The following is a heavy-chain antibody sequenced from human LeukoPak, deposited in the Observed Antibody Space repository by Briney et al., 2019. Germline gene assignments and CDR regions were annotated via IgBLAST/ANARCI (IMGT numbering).Heavy chain of an antibody. J-gene: IGHJ4*02. CDR2: ITSSSTTI. CDR1: GFTFSSYS. V-gene: IGHV3-48*01. Sequence: PGGSLRLSCVASGFTFSSYSMSWVRQAPGKGLEWVSYITSSSTTIYYADSVKGRFTTSRDNAKNSLYLQMNSLRAEDTAVYYCASRHSGWCFDYWGQGTLVTVSS. CDR3: ASRHSGWCFDY. D-gene: IGHD6-19*01.